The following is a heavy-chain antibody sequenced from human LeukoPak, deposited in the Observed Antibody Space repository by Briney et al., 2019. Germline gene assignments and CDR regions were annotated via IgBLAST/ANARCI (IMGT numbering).Heavy chain of an antibody. Sequence: GGSLRLSCAASGFTVRGNYMNWVRQAPGKGLEWVSVIYSGGNTYYADSVKGRFTISTDTSKNTLYLQMDSLRGEDTAVYYCAKDPYRVIVATGNYLDPWGQGTLVTVSS. CDR3: AKDPYRVIVATGNYLDP. D-gene: IGHD2-21*01. CDR2: IYSGGNT. CDR1: GFTVRGNY. V-gene: IGHV3-53*05. J-gene: IGHJ5*02.